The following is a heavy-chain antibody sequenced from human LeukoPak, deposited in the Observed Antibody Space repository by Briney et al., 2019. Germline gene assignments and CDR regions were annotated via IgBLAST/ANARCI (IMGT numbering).Heavy chain of an antibody. Sequence: GGSLRLSCAASGFTFSDHYMSWIRQIPGEGLEWVAHIGGSGGHIYYVDSVKDRFSISRDNTKNLLYLQMNSLRADDTAVYYCARGEWLVRLWGQGTLVTVSS. CDR3: ARGEWLVRL. V-gene: IGHV3-11*01. D-gene: IGHD6-19*01. J-gene: IGHJ4*02. CDR1: GFTFSDHY. CDR2: IGGSGGHI.